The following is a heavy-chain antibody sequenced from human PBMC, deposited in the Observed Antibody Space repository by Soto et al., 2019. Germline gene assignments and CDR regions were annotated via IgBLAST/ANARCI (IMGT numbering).Heavy chain of an antibody. Sequence: SETLSLTCTVPGGSISSYYWSWIRQPAGKGLEWIGRIYTSGSTNYNPSLKSRVTMSVDTSKNQFSLKLSSVTAADTAVYYCARVSGKQAYNWFDPWGQGTLVTVSS. CDR2: IYTSGST. V-gene: IGHV4-4*07. D-gene: IGHD1-26*01. CDR3: ARVSGKQAYNWFDP. J-gene: IGHJ5*02. CDR1: GGSISSYY.